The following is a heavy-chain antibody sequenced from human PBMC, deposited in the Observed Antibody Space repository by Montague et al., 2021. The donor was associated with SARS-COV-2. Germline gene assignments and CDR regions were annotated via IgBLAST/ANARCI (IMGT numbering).Heavy chain of an antibody. CDR3: VREGGSMTFDY. CDR1: CASISNRTYS. Sequence: TLSLTCTVSCASISNRTYSCGWIRQPAGKELEWIGRMFTSGSTTYNPSLKSRVTISVDTSKNQFSLRLNSVTAADTAVYYCVREGGSMTFDYWGQGILVTVSS. V-gene: IGHV4-61*02. J-gene: IGHJ4*02. CDR2: MFTSGST. D-gene: IGHD1-26*01.